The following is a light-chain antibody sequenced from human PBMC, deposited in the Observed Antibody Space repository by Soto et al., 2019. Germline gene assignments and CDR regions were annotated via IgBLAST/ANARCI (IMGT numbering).Light chain of an antibody. CDR3: QQYSFLPRT. J-gene: IGKJ1*01. V-gene: IGKV3D-15*02. CDR1: QRVSSN. CDR2: GAS. Sequence: IVMTQSRATLYVKTGERATLSCRASQRVSSNVAWYQQKPGQAPRLLLYGASTRATGIPDRFGGSGSGTDFTLTISRLEPEDFAVYYCQQYSFLPRTFGQGTKVDI.